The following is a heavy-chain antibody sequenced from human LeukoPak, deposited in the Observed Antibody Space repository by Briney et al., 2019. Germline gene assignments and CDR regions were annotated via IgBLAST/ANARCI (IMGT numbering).Heavy chain of an antibody. CDR2: IYSGGST. Sequence: GGSLRLSCAASGFTVSSNYMSWVRQAPGKGLEWVSVIYSGGSTYHADSVKGRFTISRDNSKSMLYIQMNSLRAEDTAVYYCARAKPKNMVRGLIMRRESRYYFDYWGQGTLVTVSS. CDR1: GFTVSSNY. CDR3: ARAKPKNMVRGLIMRRESRYYFDY. D-gene: IGHD3-10*01. V-gene: IGHV3-53*01. J-gene: IGHJ4*02.